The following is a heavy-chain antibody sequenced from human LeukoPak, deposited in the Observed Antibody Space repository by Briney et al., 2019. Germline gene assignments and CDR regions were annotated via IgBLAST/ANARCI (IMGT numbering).Heavy chain of an antibody. D-gene: IGHD3-22*01. CDR3: AREGYYDSSGLTDY. J-gene: IGHJ4*02. V-gene: IGHV3-64*01. CDR2: ISSNGGST. CDR1: GFAFGSFA. Sequence: GGSLRLSCAASGFAFGSFAMHWVRQAPGKGLEYVSAISSNGGSTYYANSVKGRFTISRDNSKNTLYLQMGSLRAEDMAVYYCAREGYYDSSGLTDYWGQGTLVTVSS.